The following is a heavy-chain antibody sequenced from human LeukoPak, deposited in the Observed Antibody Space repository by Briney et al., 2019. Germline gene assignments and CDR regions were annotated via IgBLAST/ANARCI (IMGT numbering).Heavy chain of an antibody. CDR2: ISGSGGST. D-gene: IGHD6-6*01. V-gene: IGHV3-23*01. J-gene: IGHJ4*02. Sequence: PGGSLRLSCAASGFTFSSYAMSWVRQAQGKGLEWVSDISGSGGSTYYADSVKGRFTISRDNSKNALYLQMNSLRAEDTAVYYCARHRSSWLIDYWGQGTLVTVSS. CDR1: GFTFSSYA. CDR3: ARHRSSWLIDY.